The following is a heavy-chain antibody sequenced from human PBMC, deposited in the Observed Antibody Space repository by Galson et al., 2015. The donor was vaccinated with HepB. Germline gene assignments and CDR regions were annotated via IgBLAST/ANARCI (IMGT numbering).Heavy chain of an antibody. Sequence: SLRLSCAASGFTFSTYGMHWVRQAPGKGLEWVAVIWYDASNKYYADSVKGRFTISRDNSKNTLYLQMNSLRAEDTAVYYCARGDYGDYDLDYWGQGTLVTVSS. CDR3: ARGDYGDYDLDY. CDR1: GFTFSTYG. V-gene: IGHV3-33*08. J-gene: IGHJ4*02. D-gene: IGHD4-17*01. CDR2: IWYDASNK.